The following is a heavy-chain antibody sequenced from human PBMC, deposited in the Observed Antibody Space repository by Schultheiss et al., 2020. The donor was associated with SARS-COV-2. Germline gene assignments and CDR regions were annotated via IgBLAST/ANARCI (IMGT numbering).Heavy chain of an antibody. CDR1: GFTFDTYA. CDR2: ISSSTGYI. V-gene: IGHV3-23*01. J-gene: IGHJ4*02. Sequence: GESLKISCAASGFTFDTYAMSWVRQAPGKGLEWVSSISSSTGYIFYADSVKGRFTISRDNSKNTVYLQMNRLRAEDTATYFCAKMNSFRLWGALDYWGQGTLVTVSS. D-gene: IGHD4/OR15-4a*01. CDR3: AKMNSFRLWGALDY.